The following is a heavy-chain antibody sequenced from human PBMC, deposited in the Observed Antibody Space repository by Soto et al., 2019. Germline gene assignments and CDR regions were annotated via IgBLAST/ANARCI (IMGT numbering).Heavy chain of an antibody. CDR3: TRGPGIAAL. J-gene: IGHJ4*02. D-gene: IGHD6-25*01. CDR1: GDSISSYY. Sequence: QVQLQESGPGLVKPSETLSLTCTVSGDSISSYYWSWIRQPPGKGLEWIGYIYYSGSTNYTPSLTSRVTISVDTSKNQFSLKLSSVTAADTAVYYCTRGPGIAALWGQGTLVTVSS. CDR2: IYYSGST. V-gene: IGHV4-59*01.